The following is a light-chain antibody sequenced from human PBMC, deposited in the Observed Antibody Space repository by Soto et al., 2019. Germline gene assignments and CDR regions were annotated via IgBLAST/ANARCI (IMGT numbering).Light chain of an antibody. V-gene: IGKV1-39*01. CDR3: QQSYNTPLT. CDR1: QSINRN. J-gene: IGKJ4*01. CDR2: AAS. Sequence: DIQMTQSPSSLSASVGDRVTITCRASQSINRNLNWYQQRPGKAPKFLIYAASSLQSGVPSRFSGSGSGTDFTLTISSLQPEDFATYYCQQSYNTPLTFGGGTKVDI.